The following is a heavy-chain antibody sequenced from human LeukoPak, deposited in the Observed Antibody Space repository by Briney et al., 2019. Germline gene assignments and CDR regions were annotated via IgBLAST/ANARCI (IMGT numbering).Heavy chain of an antibody. J-gene: IGHJ6*02. Sequence: PSETLFLTCAVSGGSISSGGYSWSWIRQPPGKGLEWIGYIYHSGSTYYNPSLKSRVTISVDRSKNQFSLKLSSVTAADTAVYYCARNPGKWFRYGMDVWGQGTTVTVSS. D-gene: IGHD3-22*01. CDR2: IYHSGST. CDR3: ARNPGKWFRYGMDV. CDR1: GGSISSGGYS. V-gene: IGHV4-30-2*01.